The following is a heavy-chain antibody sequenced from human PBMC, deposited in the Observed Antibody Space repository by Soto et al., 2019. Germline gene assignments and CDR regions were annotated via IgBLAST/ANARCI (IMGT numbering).Heavy chain of an antibody. V-gene: IGHV4-34*01. Sequence: SETLSLTCAVYGGSFSGYYWSWIRQPPGKGLEWIGEINHSGSTNYNPSLKSRVTISVDTSKNQFSLKLSSVTAADTAVYYCARAGVLAQLVLSYYYYCGMDVWGQGTTVTVSS. CDR1: GGSFSGYY. J-gene: IGHJ6*02. CDR2: INHSGST. D-gene: IGHD6-6*01. CDR3: ARAGVLAQLVLSYYYYCGMDV.